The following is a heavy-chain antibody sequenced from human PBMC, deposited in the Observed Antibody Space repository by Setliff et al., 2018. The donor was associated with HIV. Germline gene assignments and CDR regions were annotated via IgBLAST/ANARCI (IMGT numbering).Heavy chain of an antibody. Sequence: ASVKVSCKASGFIFTDYQIHWVRQAPGQGLEWMGRFNPNSGVTSSPQNLQGRVTMTRDTSINTAYMELTRLTSDDTAVYYCATKLYCTNGVCLDAFDIWGQGTMVTVSS. V-gene: IGHV1-2*06. J-gene: IGHJ3*02. CDR2: FNPNSGVT. CDR1: GFIFTDYQ. D-gene: IGHD2-8*01. CDR3: ATKLYCTNGVCLDAFDI.